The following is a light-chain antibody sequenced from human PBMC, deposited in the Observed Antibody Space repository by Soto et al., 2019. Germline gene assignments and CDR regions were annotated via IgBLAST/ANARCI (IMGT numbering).Light chain of an antibody. J-gene: IGKJ1*01. CDR3: QQYGSSPWT. CDR1: QSVNSN. Sequence: EVVMTQSPDTLSVSPGERATLSCRASQSVNSNLAWYQQKPGQAPRLLIYGASTRATGIPARFSGSGSGTDFTLTISRLEPEDFAVYYCQQYGSSPWTFGQGTQVDIK. V-gene: IGKV3-20*01. CDR2: GAS.